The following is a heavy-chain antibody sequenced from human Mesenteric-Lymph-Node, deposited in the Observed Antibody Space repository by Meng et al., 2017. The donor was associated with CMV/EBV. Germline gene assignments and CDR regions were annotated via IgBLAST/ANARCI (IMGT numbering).Heavy chain of an antibody. CDR1: GGTFSSYA. CDR2: IIPIFGTA. D-gene: IGHD2-8*01. CDR3: ARRTCNGCPADSFDI. Sequence: SVKVSCKASGGTFSSYAISWVRQAPGQGLEWMGGIIPIFGTANYAQKFQGRVTITTDESTSTAYLQWSSLKASDTAMYYCARRTCNGCPADSFDIWGQGTMVTVSS. V-gene: IGHV1-69*05. J-gene: IGHJ3*02.